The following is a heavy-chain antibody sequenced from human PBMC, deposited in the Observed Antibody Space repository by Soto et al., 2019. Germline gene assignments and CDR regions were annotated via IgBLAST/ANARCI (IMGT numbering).Heavy chain of an antibody. D-gene: IGHD3-22*01. CDR2: IRSKANSYAG. CDR3: TGAYYYDISRYAFDI. CDR1: GFTFSGSA. J-gene: IGHJ3*02. Sequence: GGSLRLSCAAPGFTFSGSAMHWVRQASGKGLEWVGRIRSKANSYAGASAASVKSRFTISREDSKNTAYLQMNSLKTEDTAVHYCTGAYYYDISRYAFDIWGQGTMVTV. V-gene: IGHV3-73*01.